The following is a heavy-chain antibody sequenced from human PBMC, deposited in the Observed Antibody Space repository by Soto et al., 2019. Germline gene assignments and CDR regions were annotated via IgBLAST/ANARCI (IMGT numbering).Heavy chain of an antibody. Sequence: QVQLVESGGGVVQPGRSLRLSCAASGFTFSSHAMHWVRQAPGKGLEWVAVISYDGSQKYYAESVKGRFTISRDNSKNTLYVEMNSLRDEDTAVYYCARDRFKFSTVTNDAFDIWGQGTMVTVSS. CDR2: ISYDGSQK. CDR3: ARDRFKFSTVTNDAFDI. D-gene: IGHD4-17*01. J-gene: IGHJ3*02. V-gene: IGHV3-30-3*01. CDR1: GFTFSSHA.